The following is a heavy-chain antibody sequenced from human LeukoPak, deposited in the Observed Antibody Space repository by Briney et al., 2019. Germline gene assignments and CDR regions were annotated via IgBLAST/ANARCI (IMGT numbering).Heavy chain of an antibody. J-gene: IGHJ2*01. CDR1: GYTFTANF. V-gene: IGHV1-46*01. CDR3: AREITGGNSGFDL. D-gene: IGHD4-23*01. Sequence: ASVKVSCKTSGYTFTANFMHWVRQAPGQGLEWMGIINPSGGSTSYAQKFQGRVTMTRDMSTSTVYMELSSLRSEDTAVYYCAREITGGNSGFDLWGRGTLVTVSS. CDR2: INPSGGST.